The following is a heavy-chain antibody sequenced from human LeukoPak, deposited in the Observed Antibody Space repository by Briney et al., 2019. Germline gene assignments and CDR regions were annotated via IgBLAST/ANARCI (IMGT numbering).Heavy chain of an antibody. J-gene: IGHJ4*02. CDR3: ARDMYYYDSSGSALDY. D-gene: IGHD3-22*01. V-gene: IGHV4-59*12. CDR2: IYYSGST. CDR1: GGSISSYY. Sequence: SETLSLTCTVSGGSISSYYWSWIRQPPGKGLEWIGYIYYSGSTNYNPSLKSRVTMSVDTSKNQFSLKLSSVTAADTAVYYCARDMYYYDSSGSALDYWGQGTLVTVSS.